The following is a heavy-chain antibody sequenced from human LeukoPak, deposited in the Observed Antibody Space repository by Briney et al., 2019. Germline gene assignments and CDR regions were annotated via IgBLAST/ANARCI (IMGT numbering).Heavy chain of an antibody. CDR3: ARVPRIVVVTGDAFDI. J-gene: IGHJ3*02. V-gene: IGHV4-61*02. Sequence: SETLSLTCTVSGGSISRGSYYWNWIRQPAGKGLEWIGRIYTSGSTNYKPSLKSRVTISVDTSKNQFSLKLSSVTAADTAVYYCARVPRIVVVTGDAFDIWGQGTMVTVSS. D-gene: IGHD3-22*01. CDR1: GGSISRGSYY. CDR2: IYTSGST.